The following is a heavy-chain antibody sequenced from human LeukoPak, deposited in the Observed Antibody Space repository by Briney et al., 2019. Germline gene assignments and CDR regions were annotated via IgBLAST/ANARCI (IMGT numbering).Heavy chain of an antibody. V-gene: IGHV3-66*01. CDR2: IYPNGNT. CDR3: AKGVDFQVRGVIVY. D-gene: IGHD3-10*01. Sequence: GGSLRLSCAASGFTVSSNYMNWVRQAPGKGLEWVSMIYPNGNTFYTNSVKGRFTISRDNSKNTLDLQMSSLRAEDTAVYYCAKGVDFQVRGVIVYWGQGTLVTVSS. J-gene: IGHJ4*02. CDR1: GFTVSSNY.